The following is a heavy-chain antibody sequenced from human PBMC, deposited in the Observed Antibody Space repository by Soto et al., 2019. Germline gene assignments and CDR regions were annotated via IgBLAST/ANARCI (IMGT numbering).Heavy chain of an antibody. V-gene: IGHV3-48*03. CDR1: GLTFSNYE. CDR2: ISPSGSTI. J-gene: IGHJ3*01. D-gene: IGHD2-2*01. Sequence: DVQLVESGGGLVQPGGSLRLSCAVSGLTFSNYEMNWVRQAPEEGLEWVSFISPSGSTIYADSVKGRFTISRDNAKNSLYLQMNSLRAEDTAVYYCARGGYCDTTTCYRLNAFDVWGQGTVVAVSS. CDR3: ARGGYCDTTTCYRLNAFDV.